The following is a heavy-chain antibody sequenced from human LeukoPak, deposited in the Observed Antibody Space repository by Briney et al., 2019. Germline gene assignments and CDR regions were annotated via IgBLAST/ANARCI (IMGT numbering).Heavy chain of an antibody. CDR1: GGSISSSSYY. D-gene: IGHD4-17*01. Sequence: SETLSLTCTVSGGSISSSSYYWGWIRQPPGKGLEWIGSIYYSGSTYYNPSLKSRVTISVDTSKNQFSLKLSSVTAADTAVYYCARAVRGDTVTIDYWGQGTLVTVSS. V-gene: IGHV4-39*07. CDR3: ARAVRGDTVTIDY. CDR2: IYYSGST. J-gene: IGHJ4*02.